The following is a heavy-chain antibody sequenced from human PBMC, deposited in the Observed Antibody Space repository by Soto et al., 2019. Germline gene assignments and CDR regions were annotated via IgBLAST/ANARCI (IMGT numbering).Heavy chain of an antibody. CDR1: GGTFSSYT. Sequence: ASVKVSCKASGGTFSSYTISWVRQAPGQGLEWMGRIIPILGIANYAQKFQGRVTITADKSTSTAYMELSSLRSEDTAVYYCARVTHRDHSVVVVAAAGDAFEIWGQGTMVTV. V-gene: IGHV1-69*02. CDR3: ARVTHRDHSVVVVAAAGDAFEI. J-gene: IGHJ3*02. D-gene: IGHD2-15*01. CDR2: IIPILGIA.